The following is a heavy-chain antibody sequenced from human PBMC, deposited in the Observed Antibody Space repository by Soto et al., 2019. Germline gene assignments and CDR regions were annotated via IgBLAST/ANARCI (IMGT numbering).Heavy chain of an antibody. CDR1: GFSLSTSGVG. CDR3: AHTGFRDTAMVPPFDY. J-gene: IGHJ4*02. D-gene: IGHD5-18*01. V-gene: IGHV2-5*01. Sequence: SGPTLVNPTQTLTLTCTFSGFSLSTSGVGVGWIRQPPGKALEWLALLYWNDDKRYSPSLKSRLTITKDTSKNQVVLTMTNMDLVDTATYYCAHTGFRDTAMVPPFDYWGQGTLVTVSS. CDR2: LYWNDDK.